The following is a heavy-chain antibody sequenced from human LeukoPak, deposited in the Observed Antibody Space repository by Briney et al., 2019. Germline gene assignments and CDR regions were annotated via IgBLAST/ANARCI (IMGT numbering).Heavy chain of an antibody. CDR3: ARDGPGGYLDY. CDR2: IKEDGSEK. Sequence: GSLRLSCADSGFSFSRYWTSWVRQAPGKRLEWVANIKEDGSEKYYVDSVKGRFTISRDNAKNSLYLQMNSLRAEDTAMYYCARDGPGGYLDYWGQGTLVTVSS. J-gene: IGHJ4*02. D-gene: IGHD3-16*01. V-gene: IGHV3-7*01. CDR1: GFSFSRYW.